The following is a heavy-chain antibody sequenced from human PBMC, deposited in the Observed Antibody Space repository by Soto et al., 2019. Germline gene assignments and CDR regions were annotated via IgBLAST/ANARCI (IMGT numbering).Heavy chain of an antibody. Sequence: SETLSLTCTVSGGSVTNSSYYWGWIRQSPGKGLEWIGSVYYRGRSYSKSSVKSRVTISVDTSKNRFSLSLNSVTASDTAVYFCVSQRTTVPTQAYFDYWGPGALVTVST. D-gene: IGHD4-17*01. CDR1: GGSVTNSSYY. CDR3: VSQRTTVPTQAYFDY. CDR2: VYYRGRS. V-gene: IGHV4-39*01. J-gene: IGHJ4*02.